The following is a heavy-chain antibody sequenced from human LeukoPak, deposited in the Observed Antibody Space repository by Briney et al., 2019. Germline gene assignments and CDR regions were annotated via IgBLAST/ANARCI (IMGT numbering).Heavy chain of an antibody. CDR2: ISSSRSYI. Sequence: GGSLRLSCAASGFTFRNYSMNWVRQAPGKGLEWVSFISSSRSYIYYADSVKGRFTISRDNAKNSLYLQMNSLRAEDAAVYYCARERSMIHAFDIWGQGTMVTVSS. D-gene: IGHD3-22*01. J-gene: IGHJ3*02. CDR1: GFTFRNYS. CDR3: ARERSMIHAFDI. V-gene: IGHV3-21*01.